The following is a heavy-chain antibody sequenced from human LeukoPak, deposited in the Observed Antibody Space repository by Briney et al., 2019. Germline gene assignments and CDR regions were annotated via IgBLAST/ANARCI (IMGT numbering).Heavy chain of an antibody. CDR3: ARDPYNIGGYGAFDV. V-gene: IGHV3-66*01. CDR2: IYSDDST. Sequence: GGSLRLSCEASGFTFDDYTMHWVRQAPGKGLEWVSVIYSDDSTYYADSVKGRFTISRDISKNTLYLQMNSLRAGDTAVYYCARDPYNIGGYGAFDVWGQGTMVIVSS. J-gene: IGHJ3*01. D-gene: IGHD3-22*01. CDR1: GFTFDDYT.